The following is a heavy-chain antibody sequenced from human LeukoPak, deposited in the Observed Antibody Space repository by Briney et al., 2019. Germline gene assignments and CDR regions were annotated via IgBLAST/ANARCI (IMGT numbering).Heavy chain of an antibody. V-gene: IGHV3-23*01. Sequence: PGGSLRLSCAASGFTFSSYAMSWVRQAPGKGLEWVSAISGSGGSTYYADSVKGRFTISRDNSKNTLFLQMNSLRAEDTAVYYCAKLLGGNKNFDCWGQGTLVTVSS. J-gene: IGHJ4*02. D-gene: IGHD4-23*01. CDR3: AKLLGGNKNFDC. CDR2: ISGSGGST. CDR1: GFTFSSYA.